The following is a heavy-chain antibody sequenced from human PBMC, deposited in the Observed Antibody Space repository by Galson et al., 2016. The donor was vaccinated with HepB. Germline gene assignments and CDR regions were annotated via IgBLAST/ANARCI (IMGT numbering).Heavy chain of an antibody. D-gene: IGHD1-26*01. CDR2: ISSNSRYI. Sequence: SLRLSCAASGFTFSSYSMNWVRQAPGKGLEWVSSISSNSRYIYNADSVKGRFTISRDKAKNSLYLQMKSLRAEDTAVYYCSRGGLPGGELFTYYYYAMDVWGKGTTVTVSS. CDR1: GFTFSSYS. CDR3: SRGGLPGGELFTYYYYAMDV. J-gene: IGHJ6*04. V-gene: IGHV3-21*01.